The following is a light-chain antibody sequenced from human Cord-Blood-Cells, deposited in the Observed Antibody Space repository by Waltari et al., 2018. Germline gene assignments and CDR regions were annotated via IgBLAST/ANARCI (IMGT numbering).Light chain of an antibody. CDR2: DVR. Sequence: QSALTQPASVSGSPGQSITISCTGTSSDVGGYNHVAWYQQHPSKAPKLMIYDVRKRPSGVSNRFSGSKSGNTASLTISGLQAEDEADYYCSSYAGSNNFVVFGGGTKLTVL. J-gene: IGLJ2*01. V-gene: IGLV2-14*01. CDR1: SSDVGGYNH. CDR3: SSYAGSNNFVV.